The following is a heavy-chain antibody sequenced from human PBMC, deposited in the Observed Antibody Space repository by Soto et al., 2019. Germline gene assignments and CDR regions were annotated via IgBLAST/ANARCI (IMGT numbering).Heavy chain of an antibody. CDR1: GYSISSSNW. V-gene: IGHV4-28*01. Sequence: SETLSLTCAVSGYSISSSNWWGWIRQPPGKGLEWIGYIYYSGTTYYNPSLKSRVTMPVDTSKNQFSLKLTSVTAVDTAVYYCARLGAHYQSLDPWGQGTLVTSPQ. CDR3: ARLGAHYQSLDP. D-gene: IGHD2-2*01. CDR2: IYYSGTT. J-gene: IGHJ5*02.